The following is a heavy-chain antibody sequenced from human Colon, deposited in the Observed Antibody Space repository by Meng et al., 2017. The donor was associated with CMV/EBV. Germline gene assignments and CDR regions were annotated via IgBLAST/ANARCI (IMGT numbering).Heavy chain of an antibody. V-gene: IGHV3-66*02. D-gene: IGHD1-26*01. Sequence: GESLKISCTASGFTLTNSYMTWVRQPAGKGLEWVAIIYSGGSTSYGGSVKGRFTISRDISRNMVYLQMNSLRSDDTAVYYCARDTSGAGMDHWGQGTVVTVSS. J-gene: IGHJ4*02. CDR3: ARDTSGAGMDH. CDR1: GFTLTNSY. CDR2: IYSGGST.